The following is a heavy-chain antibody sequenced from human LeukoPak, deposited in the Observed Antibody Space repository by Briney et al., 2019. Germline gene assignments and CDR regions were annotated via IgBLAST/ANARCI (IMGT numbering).Heavy chain of an antibody. J-gene: IGHJ4*02. V-gene: IGHV4-30-2*01. D-gene: IGHD1-26*01. CDR2: IYHSGST. Sequence: PSETLSLTCAVSGGSISSGGYSWSWIRQPPGKGLEWIGYIYHSGSTYYNPSLKSRVTISVDRSKNQFSLKLSSVPAADTAMYYCARGAIVGATLFDYWGQGTLVTVSS. CDR1: GGSISSGGYS. CDR3: ARGAIVGATLFDY.